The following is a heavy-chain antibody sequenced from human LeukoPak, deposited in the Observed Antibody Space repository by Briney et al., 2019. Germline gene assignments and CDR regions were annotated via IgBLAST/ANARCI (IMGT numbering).Heavy chain of an antibody. Sequence: ASVKVSCKASGYTFTSYYMHWVRQAPGQGLEWMGIINPSGGSTSYAQKLQGRVTMTTDTSTSTAYMELRSLRSDDTAVYYCARVGYYDSSGYRTPDYWGQGTLVTVSS. CDR1: GYTFTSYY. D-gene: IGHD3-22*01. V-gene: IGHV1-46*01. CDR3: ARVGYYDSSGYRTPDY. CDR2: INPSGGST. J-gene: IGHJ4*02.